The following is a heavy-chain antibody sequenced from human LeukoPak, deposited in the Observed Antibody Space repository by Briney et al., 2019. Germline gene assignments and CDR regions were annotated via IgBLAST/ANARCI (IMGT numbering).Heavy chain of an antibody. Sequence: GGSLRLSCAASGFTFSNYWMAWVRQAPGKGPEWVANINLDGSQKYYVDSVKGRFTISRDNAENTVYLQMNNLRAEDTAVYYCVSFYETYWGRGTLVTVSS. CDR2: INLDGSQK. D-gene: IGHD2-2*01. J-gene: IGHJ4*02. CDR1: GFTFSNYW. V-gene: IGHV3-7*01. CDR3: VSFYETY.